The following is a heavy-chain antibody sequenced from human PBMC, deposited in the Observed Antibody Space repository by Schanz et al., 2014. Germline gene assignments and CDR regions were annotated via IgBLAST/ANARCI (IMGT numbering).Heavy chain of an antibody. CDR1: GFTFSSYA. J-gene: IGHJ4*02. V-gene: IGHV3-NL1*01. CDR3: AKNQYDDVDLSSFYFDF. CDR2: ILGLASTT. Sequence: QVQLVESGGGVVQPGRSLRLSCAASGFTFSSYALHWVRQAPGKGLEWVSAILGLASTTYYADSVKGRFTISRDNSKNLLYLQMNSLRAEDTAVYYCAKNQYDDVDLSSFYFDFWGQGTLVTVSS. D-gene: IGHD3-10*02.